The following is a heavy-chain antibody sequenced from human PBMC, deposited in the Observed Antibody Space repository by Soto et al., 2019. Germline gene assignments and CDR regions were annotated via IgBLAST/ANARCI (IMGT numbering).Heavy chain of an antibody. D-gene: IGHD4-4*01. J-gene: IGHJ6*02. CDR3: ARGHRRGVTTIVDYYYYGMDV. CDR1: GGSFSGYY. V-gene: IGHV4-34*01. CDR2: INHSGST. Sequence: HSETMSLTCAVYGGSFSGYYWSWIRQPPGKGLELIGEINHSGSTNYNPSLKSRVTISVGTSKNQFSLKLSSVTAADTAVYYCARGHRRGVTTIVDYYYYGMDVWGQGTTVTVSS.